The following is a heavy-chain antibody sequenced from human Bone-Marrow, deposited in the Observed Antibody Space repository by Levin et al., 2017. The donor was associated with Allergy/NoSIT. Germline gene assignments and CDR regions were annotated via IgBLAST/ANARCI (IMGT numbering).Heavy chain of an antibody. D-gene: IGHD6-13*01. V-gene: IGHV3-11*01. Sequence: PGGSLRLSCTASGFTFSDYYMTWIRQAPGKGLEWVSYISGSGSTTYYADSVKGRFTISRDNAKNSLYMQMNSLRAEDTAVYYCATLGGSSSWFVYDVFHIWGQGTMVTVSS. CDR2: ISGSGSTT. CDR3: ATLGGSSSWFVYDVFHI. CDR1: GFTFSDYY. J-gene: IGHJ3*02.